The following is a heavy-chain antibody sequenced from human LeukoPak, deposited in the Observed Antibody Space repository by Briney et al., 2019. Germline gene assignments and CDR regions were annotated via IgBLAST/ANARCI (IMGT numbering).Heavy chain of an antibody. Sequence: GGSLRLSCAASGFTFSSYWMHWVRHAPGKGLVWVSRINSDGSSTSYADSVKGRFTISRDNAKNTLYLQMNSLRAEDTAVYYCAREMYYDYVWGNWGQGTLVTVSS. CDR3: AREMYYDYVWGN. J-gene: IGHJ4*02. CDR2: INSDGSST. CDR1: GFTFSSYW. D-gene: IGHD3-16*01. V-gene: IGHV3-74*01.